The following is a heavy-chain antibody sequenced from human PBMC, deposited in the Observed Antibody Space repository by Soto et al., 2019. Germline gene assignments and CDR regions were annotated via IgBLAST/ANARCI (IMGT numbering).Heavy chain of an antibody. D-gene: IGHD2-15*01. CDR2: INPTSEYT. CDR3: ATQAHPGYSSD. CDR1: GYTFTSYD. Sequence: ASVKVSCKASGYTFTSYDINWVRQAPGQGLEWVGWINPTSEYTAHAQKFQGRVTLTREISTATAYMELSSLTSEDTAVYFCATQAHPGYSSDWGQGTQVTVSS. V-gene: IGHV1-8*01. J-gene: IGHJ4*02.